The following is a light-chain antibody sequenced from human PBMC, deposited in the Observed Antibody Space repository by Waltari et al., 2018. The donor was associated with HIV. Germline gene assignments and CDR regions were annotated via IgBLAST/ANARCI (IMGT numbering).Light chain of an antibody. CDR1: QSIVNH. CDR3: QQTYKFPLN. Sequence: IPATQSPSSLSASIVDRFTITCRASQSIVNHLDWFQQKPGPAPQLLIYAGSVLPRGVPARFSGSVSGTLFTLTISGVQPEDIALYYCQQTYKFPLNFGRGTTVDL. V-gene: IGKV1-39*01. CDR2: AGS. J-gene: IGKJ3*01.